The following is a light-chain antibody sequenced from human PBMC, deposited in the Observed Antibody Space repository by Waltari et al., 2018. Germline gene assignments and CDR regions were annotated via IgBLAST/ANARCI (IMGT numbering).Light chain of an antibody. CDR1: QSLLHTNGNTY. V-gene: IGKV2-30*02. CDR3: IQCTHFPFT. J-gene: IGKJ3*01. CDR2: KVS. Sequence: DIVMTQSPLSLPITPGQPASMTCRSSQSLLHTNGNTYLSWFLQRPGQPPRRLIYKVSNLDSGVPDRFSGSGAGTDFTLKISRVEAEDVVLYYCIQCTHFPFTFGPGTKLDIK.